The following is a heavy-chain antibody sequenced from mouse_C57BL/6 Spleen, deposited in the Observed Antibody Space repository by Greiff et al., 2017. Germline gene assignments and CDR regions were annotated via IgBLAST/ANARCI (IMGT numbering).Heavy chain of an antibody. CDR3: ARRDSGSSDVGYFDV. Sequence: QVQLQQPGAELVKPGASVKLSCKASGYTFTSYWMHWVKQRPGQGLEWIGMIHPNSGSTNYNEKFKSKATLTVDKSSSTAYMQLSSLTSEDTAVYYCARRDSGSSDVGYFDVWGTGTTVTVSS. D-gene: IGHD1-1*01. CDR2: IHPNSGST. J-gene: IGHJ1*03. V-gene: IGHV1-64*01. CDR1: GYTFTSYW.